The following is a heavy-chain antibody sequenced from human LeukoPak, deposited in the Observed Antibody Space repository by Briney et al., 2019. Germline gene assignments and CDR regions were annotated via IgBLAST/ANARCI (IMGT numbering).Heavy chain of an antibody. CDR2: ISGSGGST. CDR1: GFTFSSYA. Sequence: VGSLRLSCAASGFTFSSYAMSWVRQAPGKGLEWVSAISGSGGSTYYADSVKGRFTISRDNSKNTLYLQMNSLRAEDTAVYYCAKSKSRVPNFDYWGQGTLVTVSS. D-gene: IGHD2-2*01. V-gene: IGHV3-23*01. J-gene: IGHJ4*02. CDR3: AKSKSRVPNFDY.